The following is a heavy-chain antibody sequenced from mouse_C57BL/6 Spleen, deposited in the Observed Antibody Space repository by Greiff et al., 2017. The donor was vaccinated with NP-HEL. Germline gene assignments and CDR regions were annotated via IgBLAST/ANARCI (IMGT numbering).Heavy chain of an antibody. CDR3: ARSSYSNYGDFDY. Sequence: QVQLQQSGAELVRPGPSVKVSCKASGYAFTNYLIEWVKQRPGQGLEWIGVINPGSGGTNYNEKFKGKATLTADKSSSTAYMQLSSLTSEDSAVYFCARSSYSNYGDFDYWGQGTTLTVSS. V-gene: IGHV1-54*01. CDR1: GYAFTNYL. CDR2: INPGSGGT. J-gene: IGHJ2*01. D-gene: IGHD2-5*01.